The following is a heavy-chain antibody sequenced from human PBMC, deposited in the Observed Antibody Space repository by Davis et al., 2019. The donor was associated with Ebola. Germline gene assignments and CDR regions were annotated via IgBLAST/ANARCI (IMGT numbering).Heavy chain of an antibody. CDR3: AKDGTNWDLDY. J-gene: IGHJ4*02. CDR2: ISSDTNNK. V-gene: IGHV3-30*18. Sequence: GESLKISCAASGFTFSDYGMHWVRQSPGKGLEWVAVISSDTNNKLYADSVRGRFTISRDNSRSTLFLQMNSLRTEDTAFYYCAKDGTNWDLDYWGQGTLVTVSS. CDR1: GFTFSDYG. D-gene: IGHD7-27*01.